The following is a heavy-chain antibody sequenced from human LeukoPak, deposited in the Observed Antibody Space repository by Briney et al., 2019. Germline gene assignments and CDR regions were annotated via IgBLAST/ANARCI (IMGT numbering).Heavy chain of an antibody. CDR3: ARAQGDKSFWYFDL. CDR2: IYYSGST. CDR1: GGSVSSGSYY. D-gene: IGHD2-21*01. V-gene: IGHV4-61*01. J-gene: IGHJ2*01. Sequence: KASETLTLTCTVSGGSVSSGSYYWSWIRQPPGKGLEWIGYIYYSGSTNYNPSLKSRVTISVDRSKNQFSLKLSSVTAADTAVYYCARAQGDKSFWYFDLWGRGTLVTVSS.